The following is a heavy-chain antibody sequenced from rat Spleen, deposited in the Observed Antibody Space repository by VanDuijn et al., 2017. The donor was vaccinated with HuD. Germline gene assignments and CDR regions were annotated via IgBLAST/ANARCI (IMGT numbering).Heavy chain of an antibody. D-gene: IGHD1-7*01. J-gene: IGHJ2*01. V-gene: IGHV5-7*01. CDR3: VRLRYGSDY. CDR2: ISYDDSNT. Sequence: EVQLVESGGGLVQPGRSMKLSCAASGFTFSNYDMAWVRQAPKKGLEWVATISYDDSNTYYRDSVKGRFTISRDNAKSTLYLQMDSLRPEDTATYYCVRLRYGSDYWGQGVMVTVSS. CDR1: GFTFSNYD.